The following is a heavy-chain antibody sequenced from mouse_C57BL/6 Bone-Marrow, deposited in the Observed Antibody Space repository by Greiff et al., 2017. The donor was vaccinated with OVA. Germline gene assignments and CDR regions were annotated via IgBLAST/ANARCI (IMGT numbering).Heavy chain of an antibody. J-gene: IGHJ1*03. Sequence: QVQLQQPGAELVKPGASVKVSCKASGYTFTSYWMHWVKQRPGQGLEWIARIHPSDSDTNYNQKFKGKATLTVDKSSSTAYMQLSSLTSEDSAVYYCAFITTVVSYWYFDVWGTGTTVTVSS. V-gene: IGHV1-74*01. CDR2: IHPSDSDT. CDR3: AFITTVVSYWYFDV. CDR1: GYTFTSYW. D-gene: IGHD1-1*01.